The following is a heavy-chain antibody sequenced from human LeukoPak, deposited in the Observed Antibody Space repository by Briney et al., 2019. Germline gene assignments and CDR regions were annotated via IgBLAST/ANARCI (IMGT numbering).Heavy chain of an antibody. CDR3: ARGQTYYYDSSGYGYFQH. J-gene: IGHJ1*01. CDR2: IYYSGST. CDR1: GGSFSGYY. D-gene: IGHD3-22*01. V-gene: IGHV4-59*01. Sequence: SETLSLTCAVYGGSFSGYYWSGIRQPPGKGLEWIGYIYYSGSTNYNPSLKSRVTISVDTSKNQFSLKLSSVTAADTAVYYCARGQTYYYDSSGYGYFQHWGQGTLVTVSS.